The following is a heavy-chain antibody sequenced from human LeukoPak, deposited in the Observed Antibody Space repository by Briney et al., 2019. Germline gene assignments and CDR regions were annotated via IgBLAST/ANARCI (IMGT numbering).Heavy chain of an antibody. J-gene: IGHJ4*02. CDR2: ISFDSTYI. Sequence: GGSLRLSCAASGSTFSSYSMNWVRQAPGKGLEWVSSISFDSTYIYYADSVKGRFTISRDDAKNSLYLQMNSLRAEDTAVYYCARGHSGGDFDYWGQGTLVTVSS. CDR1: GSTFSSYS. V-gene: IGHV3-21*01. CDR3: ARGHSGGDFDY. D-gene: IGHD3-10*01.